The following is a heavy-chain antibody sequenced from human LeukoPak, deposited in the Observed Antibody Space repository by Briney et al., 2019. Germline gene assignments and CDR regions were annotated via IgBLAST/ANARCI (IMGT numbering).Heavy chain of an antibody. Sequence: GASVKVSCTASGYTFTSYGISWVRQAPGQGLEWMGWISAYNGNTNYAQKLQGRGTMTTDTSTSTAYMELRSLRSDDTAVYYCAREPPSYGSGSYLDYWGQGTLVTVSS. CDR2: ISAYNGNT. CDR1: GYTFTSYG. D-gene: IGHD3-10*01. CDR3: AREPPSYGSGSYLDY. V-gene: IGHV1-18*01. J-gene: IGHJ4*02.